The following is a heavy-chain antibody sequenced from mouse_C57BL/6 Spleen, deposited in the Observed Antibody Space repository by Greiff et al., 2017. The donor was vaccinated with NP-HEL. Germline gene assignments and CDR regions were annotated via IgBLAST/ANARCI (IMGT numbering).Heavy chain of an antibody. J-gene: IGHJ3*01. CDR3: TTLDSSGSPAWFAY. CDR1: GFNIKDDY. CDR2: IDPENGDT. V-gene: IGHV14-4*01. Sequence: VQLQQSGAELVRPGASVKLSCTASGFNIKDDYMHWVKQRPEQGLEWIGWIDPENGDTEYASKFQGKATITADTSSNTAYLQLSSLTSEDTAVYYWTTLDSSGSPAWFAYWGQGTLVTVSA. D-gene: IGHD3-2*02.